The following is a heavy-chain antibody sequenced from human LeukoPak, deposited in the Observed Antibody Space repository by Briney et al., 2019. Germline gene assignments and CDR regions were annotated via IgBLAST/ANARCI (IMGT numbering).Heavy chain of an antibody. J-gene: IGHJ4*02. Sequence: GGSLRLSCAASGFTFSSYAMSWVRQAPGKGLEWVSAISGSGGSTYFADSVKGRFTISRDNSKNTLYLQMNSLRAEDTAVYYCAKDLGYGGNPPVYFDYWGQGTLVTVSS. CDR1: GFTFSSYA. CDR2: ISGSGGST. CDR3: AKDLGYGGNPPVYFDY. V-gene: IGHV3-23*01. D-gene: IGHD4-23*01.